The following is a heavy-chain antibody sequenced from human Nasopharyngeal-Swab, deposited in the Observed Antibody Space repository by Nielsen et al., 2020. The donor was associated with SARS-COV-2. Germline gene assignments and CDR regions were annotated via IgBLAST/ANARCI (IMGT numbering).Heavy chain of an antibody. CDR3: AREGGEMATIGFGDGFDP. J-gene: IGHJ5*02. V-gene: IGHV4-59*13. CDR2: IYYSGST. Sequence: SETLSLTCTVSGGSISSYYWSWIRQPPGKGLEWIGYIYYSGSTNYNPSLKSRVTISVDTSKNQFSLKLSSVTAADTAVYYCAREGGEMATIGFGDGFDPWGQGTLVTVSS. D-gene: IGHD5-24*01. CDR1: GGSISSYY.